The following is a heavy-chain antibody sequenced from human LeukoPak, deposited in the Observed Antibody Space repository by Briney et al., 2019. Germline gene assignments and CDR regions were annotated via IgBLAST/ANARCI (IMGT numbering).Heavy chain of an antibody. V-gene: IGHV3-48*03. D-gene: IGHD4-17*01. CDR1: GFTFSSYE. Sequence: GGSLRLSCAASGFTFSSYEMNWVRQAPGKGLEWVSYISSSGSTIYYADSVKGRFTSSRDNAKNSLYLQMNSLRAEDTAVYYCARQEDHDYGDYYFDYWGQGILVTVSS. CDR3: ARQEDHDYGDYYFDY. J-gene: IGHJ4*02. CDR2: ISSSGSTI.